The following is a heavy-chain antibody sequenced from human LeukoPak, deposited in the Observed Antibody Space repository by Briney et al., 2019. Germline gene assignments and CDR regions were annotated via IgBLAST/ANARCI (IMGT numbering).Heavy chain of an antibody. CDR1: GYTFTDYY. CDR3: ARDMDTGPDFFDY. J-gene: IGHJ4*02. Sequence: ASVKVSCKASGYTFTDYYLHWVRQAPGQGLEWMGWINPNSGDTDYAQKFQGRVTMTRDMSISTAYMELSRLRYDDTAVYYCARDMDTGPDFFDYWGQGTLVTVSS. D-gene: IGHD5-18*01. V-gene: IGHV1-2*02. CDR2: INPNSGDT.